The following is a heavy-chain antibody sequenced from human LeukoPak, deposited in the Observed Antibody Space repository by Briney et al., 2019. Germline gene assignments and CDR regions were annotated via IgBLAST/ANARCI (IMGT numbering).Heavy chain of an antibody. CDR1: GYTFSGSA. CDR2: IRSKTNNYAT. Sequence: PGGSLRLSCAASGYTFSGSAMHWVRQASGQGLEWVGRIRSKTNNYATAYALSGKGRFNISRDDSKNTAYLQMNSLKAEDTAVYYCTRIPGYSSSFIGDFDIWGQGTMVTVSS. CDR3: TRIPGYSSSFIGDFDI. J-gene: IGHJ3*02. D-gene: IGHD6-6*01. V-gene: IGHV3-73*01.